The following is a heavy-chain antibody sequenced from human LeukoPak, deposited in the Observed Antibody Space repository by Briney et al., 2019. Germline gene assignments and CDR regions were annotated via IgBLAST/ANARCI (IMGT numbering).Heavy chain of an antibody. J-gene: IGHJ6*03. CDR1: GYTFTSYA. V-gene: IGHV1-3*03. CDR3: AKGPGSSGYYRYYMDV. Sequence: ASVKVSCKASGYTFTSYAMHWVRQAPGQRLEWMGWINAGNGNTKYSQEFQGRVTITRDTSASTAYMELSSLRSEDMAVYYCAKGPGSSGYYRYYMDVWGKGTTVTVSS. D-gene: IGHD6-19*01. CDR2: INAGNGNT.